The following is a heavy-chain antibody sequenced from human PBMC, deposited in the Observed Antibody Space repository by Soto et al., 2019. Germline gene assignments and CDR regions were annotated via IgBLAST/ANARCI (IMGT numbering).Heavy chain of an antibody. CDR1: GGSISSSSYY. J-gene: IGHJ5*02. V-gene: IGHV4-39*01. CDR3: ARPYDSSAYYPNWFDP. Sequence: SETLSLTCTVSGGSISSSSYYWGWIRQPPGRGLERIGNIYYSGSTYYNPSLKSRVTISVDTSKNQFSLKLSSVTAADTAVYYCARPYDSSAYYPNWFDPWGQGTLVTVSS. CDR2: IYYSGST. D-gene: IGHD3-22*01.